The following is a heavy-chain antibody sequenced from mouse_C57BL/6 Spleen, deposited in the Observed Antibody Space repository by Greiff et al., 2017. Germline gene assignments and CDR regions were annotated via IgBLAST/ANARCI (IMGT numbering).Heavy chain of an antibody. CDR2: IDPSDSYA. Sequence: VQLQQPGAELVMPGASVKLSCKASGYTFTSYWMHWVKQRPGQGLEWIGEIDPSDSYANYNHKFKGKSTLTVDKSSSTAYMPLSILTSDDSAFYCVARCSGSSFDFGCWGQGPTLSVSS. V-gene: IGHV1-69*01. CDR3: ARCSGSSFDFGC. J-gene: IGHJ2*01. CDR1: GYTFTSYW. D-gene: IGHD1-1*01.